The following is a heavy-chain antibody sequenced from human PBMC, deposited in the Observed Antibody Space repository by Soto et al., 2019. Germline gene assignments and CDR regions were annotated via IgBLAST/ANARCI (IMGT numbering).Heavy chain of an antibody. CDR3: ANSWRRVYYGSGSYYYGMDV. V-gene: IGHV3-23*01. J-gene: IGHJ6*02. Sequence: GSLRLSCAASGFTFSSYAMSWVRQAPGKGLEWVSAISGSGGSTYYADSVKGRFTISRDNSKNTLYLQMNSLRAEDTAVYYCANSWRRVYYGSGSYYYGMDVWGQGTTVTVSS. D-gene: IGHD3-10*01. CDR1: GFTFSSYA. CDR2: ISGSGGST.